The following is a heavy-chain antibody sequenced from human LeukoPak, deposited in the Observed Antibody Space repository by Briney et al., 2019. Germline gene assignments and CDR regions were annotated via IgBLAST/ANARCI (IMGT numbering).Heavy chain of an antibody. CDR3: ARVWFYYGSGSRGAYYFDY. CDR2: IIPIFGTA. Sequence: ASVKVSCKASGGTFSSYAISWVRQAPGQGLEWMGGIIPIFGTANYAQKFQGRVTITADKSTSTAYMELSSLRSEDTAAYYCARVWFYYGSGSRGAYYFDYWGQGTLVTVSS. D-gene: IGHD3-10*01. CDR1: GGTFSSYA. V-gene: IGHV1-69*06. J-gene: IGHJ4*02.